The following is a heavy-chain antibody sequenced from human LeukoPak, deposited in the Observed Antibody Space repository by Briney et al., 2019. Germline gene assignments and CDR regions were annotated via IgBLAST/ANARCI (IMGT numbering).Heavy chain of an antibody. CDR3: AKDSSMFSSSDGMDV. V-gene: IGHV3-30*18. Sequence: GGSLRLSCAASGFTFSSYGMHWVRQAPGKGLEWVAVISYDGSNKYYADSVKGRFTISRDNSKNTLYLQMNSLRAEDTAVYYCAKDSSMFSSSDGMDVWGQGTTVTVSS. D-gene: IGHD6-13*01. CDR1: GFTFSSYG. J-gene: IGHJ6*02. CDR2: ISYDGSNK.